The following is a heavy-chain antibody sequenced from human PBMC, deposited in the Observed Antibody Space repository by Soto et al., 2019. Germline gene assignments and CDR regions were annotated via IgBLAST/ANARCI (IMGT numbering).Heavy chain of an antibody. D-gene: IGHD6-19*01. CDR2: IYYSGST. J-gene: IGHJ5*02. CDR1: GGSISSYY. V-gene: IGHV4-59*01. CDR3: ARVVVAVAGTMVDP. Sequence: SETLSLTCTVSGGSISSYYWSWIRQPPGKGLEWIGYIYYSGSTNYNPSLKSRVTISVDTSKNQFSLKLSSVTAADTAVYYCARVVVAVAGTMVDPWGQGTLVTVSS.